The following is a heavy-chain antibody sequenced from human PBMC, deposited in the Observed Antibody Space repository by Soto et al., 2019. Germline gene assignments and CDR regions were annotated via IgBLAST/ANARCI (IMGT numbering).Heavy chain of an antibody. CDR1: GYTFSSYG. Sequence: QVLLLQSGAEVKKPGASVKVSCKASGYTFSSYGITWVRQAPGQGLEWMGWINLYDGNTNYAEKLQGRVTMTTDTSTSTAYMELRSLRHDDTAVYYCARDYGSSWFDYWGQGTRVIVSS. V-gene: IGHV1-18*01. CDR3: ARDYGSSWFDY. J-gene: IGHJ4*02. CDR2: INLYDGNT. D-gene: IGHD6-13*01.